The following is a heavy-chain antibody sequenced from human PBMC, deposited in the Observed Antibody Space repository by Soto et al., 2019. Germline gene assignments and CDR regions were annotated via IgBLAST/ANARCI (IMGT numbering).Heavy chain of an antibody. CDR3: ARGSGCSGGSCYLYY. J-gene: IGHJ4*02. D-gene: IGHD2-15*01. CDR1: GGSFSGYY. CDR2: INHSGST. Sequence: QVQLQQWGAGLLKPSETLSLTCAVYGGSFSGYYWRWIRQPPGKGLEWIGEINHSGSTNYNPSLKSRVTISVDTSKNQFSLKLSSVTAADTAVYYCARGSGCSGGSCYLYYWGQGTLVTVSS. V-gene: IGHV4-34*01.